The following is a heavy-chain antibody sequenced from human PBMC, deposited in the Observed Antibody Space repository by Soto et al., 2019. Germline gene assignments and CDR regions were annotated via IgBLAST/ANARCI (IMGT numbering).Heavy chain of an antibody. CDR3: ARAYLGRLPRRGDSYYALDV. Sequence: EVQLVESGGGSVQPGGSLRLSCAASGFSFRDYDMHWVRQRTCKGLEWVSGLGAADDPYYVRSVKVRFSVSRDNAQSSLYLHMNNLSVDDTAVYYCARAYLGRLPRRGDSYYALDVWGRGTTVTVSS. D-gene: IGHD3-10*01. CDR2: LGAADDP. J-gene: IGHJ6*04. CDR1: GFSFRDYD. V-gene: IGHV3-13*05.